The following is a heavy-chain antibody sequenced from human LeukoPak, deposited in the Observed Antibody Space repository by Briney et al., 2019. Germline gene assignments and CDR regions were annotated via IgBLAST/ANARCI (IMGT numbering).Heavy chain of an antibody. J-gene: IGHJ4*02. CDR3: ASRHAA. D-gene: IGHD2-2*01. Sequence: GGSLRLSCAASGFDFSRYAMYWVRQAPGKGLEWVAISSFDESNKYYRDSVKGRFTISRDNSKNTLYLQMNSLRAEDTAVYYCASRHAAGGQGTLVTVSS. CDR1: GFDFSRYA. V-gene: IGHV3-30*14. CDR2: SSFDESNK.